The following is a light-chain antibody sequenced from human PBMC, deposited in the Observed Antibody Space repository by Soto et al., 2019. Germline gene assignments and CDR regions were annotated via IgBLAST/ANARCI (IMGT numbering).Light chain of an antibody. V-gene: IGLV2-11*01. CDR3: CSYAGSYTLV. Sequence: QSALTQPRSVSGSPGQSVTISCTGTSSDLGTYNYVSWYQQHPGKAPKLMIYDVLKRPSGVPDRFSGSKSGNTASLTISGLQAEDEADYHCCSYAGSYTLVFGGGTKVTVL. CDR1: SSDLGTYNY. CDR2: DVL. J-gene: IGLJ2*01.